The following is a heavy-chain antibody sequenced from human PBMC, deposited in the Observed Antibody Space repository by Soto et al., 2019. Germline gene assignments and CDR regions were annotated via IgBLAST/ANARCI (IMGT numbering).Heavy chain of an antibody. J-gene: IGHJ4*02. CDR1: GGSISSRSYY. CDR2: INYRGIT. D-gene: IGHD3-22*01. CDR3: ARLAYDSSGYYYPFDY. Sequence: PSETLSLTCTVSGGSISSRSYYWVWIRQPPGKGLEWLGSINYRGITYNNPSLKSRVTTSVDTSKNQFSLKLISVTAADTAVYYCARLAYDSSGYYYPFDYWGQGTLVTVSS. V-gene: IGHV4-39*01.